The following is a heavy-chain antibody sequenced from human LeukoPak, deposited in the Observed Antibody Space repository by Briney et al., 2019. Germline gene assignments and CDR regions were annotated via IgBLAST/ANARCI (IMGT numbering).Heavy chain of an antibody. D-gene: IGHD2-2*01. CDR3: AKDTAVPAAADYYYYMDV. CDR2: IRYDGSDK. J-gene: IGHJ6*03. V-gene: IGHV3-30*02. CDR1: GFTFSSYG. Sequence: GGSLRLSCAASGFTFSSYGMYWVRQAPGKGLEWVAFIRYDGSDKYYVDSVKGRFTISRESSKNTLYLQMNSLRAEDTAVYFCAKDTAVPAAADYYYYMDVWGKGTTVTVSS.